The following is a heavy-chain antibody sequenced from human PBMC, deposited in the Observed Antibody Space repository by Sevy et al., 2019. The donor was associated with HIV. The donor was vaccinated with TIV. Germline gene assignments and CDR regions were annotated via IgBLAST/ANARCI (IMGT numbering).Heavy chain of an antibody. J-gene: IGHJ4*02. V-gene: IGHV3-7*01. D-gene: IGHD1-26*01. CDR2: IKQDGSEK. CDR1: VFTFSSYW. Sequence: GGSLRLSCAASVFTFSSYWMSWVRQAPGKGLEWVANIKQDGSEKYYVDSVKGRFTISRDNAKNSLYLQMNSLRAEDTAVYYCARDVGATTTDYWGQGTLVTVSS. CDR3: ARDVGATTTDY.